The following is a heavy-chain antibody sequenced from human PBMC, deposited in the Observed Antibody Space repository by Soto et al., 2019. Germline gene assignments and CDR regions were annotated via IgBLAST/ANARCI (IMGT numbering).Heavy chain of an antibody. J-gene: IGHJ6*02. V-gene: IGHV1-18*01. CDR1: GYTFTSYG. D-gene: IGHD6-6*01. Sequence: ASVKVSCKASGYTFTSYGISWVRQAPGQGLEWMGWISAYNGNTNYAQKLQGRVTMTTDTSTSTTYMELRSLRSDDTAVYYCAREWVAARVNYYYYGMDVWGQGTTVTVSS. CDR2: ISAYNGNT. CDR3: AREWVAARVNYYYYGMDV.